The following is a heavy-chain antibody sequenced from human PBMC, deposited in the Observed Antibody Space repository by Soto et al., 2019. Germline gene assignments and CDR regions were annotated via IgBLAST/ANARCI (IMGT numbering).Heavy chain of an antibody. CDR2: ISYDGSNK. J-gene: IGHJ4*02. Sequence: QVQLVESGGGVVQPGRSLRLSCAASGFTFSSYGMHLVRQAPGKGLEWVAVISYDGSNKYYADSVKGRFTISRDNSKNTLYLQMNSLRAEDTAVYYCAKDFGRYSYHATVDYWGQGTLVTVSS. V-gene: IGHV3-30*18. D-gene: IGHD5-18*01. CDR3: AKDFGRYSYHATVDY. CDR1: GFTFSSYG.